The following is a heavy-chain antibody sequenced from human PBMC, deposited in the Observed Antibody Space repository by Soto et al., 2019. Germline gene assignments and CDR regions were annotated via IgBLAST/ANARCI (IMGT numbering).Heavy chain of an antibody. Sequence: VASVKVSCKASGGTFSSYAISWVRQAPGQGLEWMGGIIPIFGTANYAQKFQGRVTITADKSTSTAYMELSSLRSEDTAVYYCASTPTYYDILTGYQNYYYYGMDVWGQGTTVTVSS. CDR1: GGTFSSYA. J-gene: IGHJ6*02. D-gene: IGHD3-9*01. CDR3: ASTPTYYDILTGYQNYYYYGMDV. CDR2: IIPIFGTA. V-gene: IGHV1-69*06.